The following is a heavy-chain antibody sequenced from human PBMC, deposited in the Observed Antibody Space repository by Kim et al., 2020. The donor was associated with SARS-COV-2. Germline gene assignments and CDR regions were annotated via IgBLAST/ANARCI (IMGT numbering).Heavy chain of an antibody. CDR1: GFTFSSYE. CDR2: ISSSGSTI. V-gene: IGHV3-48*03. Sequence: GGSLRLSCAASGFTFSSYEMNWVRQAPGKGLEWVSYISSSGSTIYYADSVKGRFTISRDNAKNSLYLQMNSLRAEDTAVYYCARERWFGELYPSPPSLFDIWGQGTMVTVSS. D-gene: IGHD3-10*01. J-gene: IGHJ3*02. CDR3: ARERWFGELYPSPPSLFDI.